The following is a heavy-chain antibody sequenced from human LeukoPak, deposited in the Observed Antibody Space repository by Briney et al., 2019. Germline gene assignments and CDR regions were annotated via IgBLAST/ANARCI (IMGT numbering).Heavy chain of an antibody. CDR3: ARGCSSTSCDPYYYYAMDV. Sequence: SETLSLTCTVSGGSISSYYWNWFRQPPGKALEWIGYIYYSGSTNYNPSLKSRVTISVDTSKNQFSLKLSSVTAADAAVYYCARGCSSTSCDPYYYYAMDVWGQGTTVTVSS. D-gene: IGHD2-2*01. CDR2: IYYSGST. CDR1: GGSISSYY. V-gene: IGHV4-59*01. J-gene: IGHJ6*02.